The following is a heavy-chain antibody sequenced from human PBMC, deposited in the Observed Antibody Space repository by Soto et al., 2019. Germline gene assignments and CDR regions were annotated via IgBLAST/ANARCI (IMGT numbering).Heavy chain of an antibody. CDR1: GGSISSYY. CDR2: IYYSGST. Sequence: PSETLSLTCTVSGGSISSYYWSWVRQPPGKGLEWIGYIYYSGSTNYNPSLKSRVTISVDTSKNQFSLKLSSVTAADTAVYYCARDERQVGGDYYYAMDVWGPGTTVTLSS. J-gene: IGHJ6*02. CDR3: ARDERQVGGDYYYAMDV. V-gene: IGHV4-59*01. D-gene: IGHD1-26*01.